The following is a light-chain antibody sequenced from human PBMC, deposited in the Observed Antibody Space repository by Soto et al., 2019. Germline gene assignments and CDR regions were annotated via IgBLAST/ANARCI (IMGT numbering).Light chain of an antibody. CDR3: QQSYSTPYT. CDR2: AAS. Sequence: DIQMTQSPSSLSASVGDRVTITCRASQSISSYLNWYQQKPGKAPKLLIYAASSLKSGVQLRFSGSGSGTDFTLTISSLQPEEFATYYCQQSYSTPYTFGQGTKLEIK. J-gene: IGKJ2*01. V-gene: IGKV1-39*01. CDR1: QSISSY.